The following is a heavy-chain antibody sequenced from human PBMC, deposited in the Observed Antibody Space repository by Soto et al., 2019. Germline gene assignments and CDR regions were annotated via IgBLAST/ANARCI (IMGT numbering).Heavy chain of an antibody. CDR3: AREVGPTGANWFDP. CDR1: GFTFSSYG. CDR2: IWYDGSNK. V-gene: IGHV3-33*01. J-gene: IGHJ5*02. D-gene: IGHD4-4*01. Sequence: PGGSLRLSCAASGFTFSSYGMHWVRQAPGKGLEWVAVIWYDGSNKYYADSVKGRFTISRDNSKNTLYLQMNSLRAEDTAVYYCAREVGPTGANWFDPWGQGTLVTVSS.